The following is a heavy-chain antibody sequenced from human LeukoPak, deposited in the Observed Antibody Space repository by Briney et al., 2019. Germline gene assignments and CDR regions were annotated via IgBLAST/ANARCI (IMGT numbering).Heavy chain of an antibody. V-gene: IGHV4-59*01. J-gene: IGHJ4*02. CDR2: IYYSGST. CDR1: GGSISSYY. CDR3: ARGGSYGLRLVLAV. D-gene: IGHD5-18*01. Sequence: SETLSLTCTVSGGSISSYYWSWIRQPPGKGLEWIGHIYYSGSTNYNPSLKSRVTISVDTSKNQFSLKLSSVTAAGTAVYYCARGGSYGLRLVLAVWGQGTLVTVSS.